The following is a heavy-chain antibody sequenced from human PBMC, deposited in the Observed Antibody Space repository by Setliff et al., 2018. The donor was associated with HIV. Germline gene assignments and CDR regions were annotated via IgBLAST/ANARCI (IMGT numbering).Heavy chain of an antibody. CDR2: INPSGGST. V-gene: IGHV1-46*01. J-gene: IGHJ3*02. Sequence: GASVKVSCKASGYTFTSYYMHWVRQAPGQGLEWMGIINPSGGSTSYAQKFQGGVTMTRDTSTSTVYMELSSLRSEDTAVYYCARGYDILTGYRNPAFDIWGQGTMVTVSS. CDR3: ARGYDILTGYRNPAFDI. D-gene: IGHD3-9*01. CDR1: GYTFTSYY.